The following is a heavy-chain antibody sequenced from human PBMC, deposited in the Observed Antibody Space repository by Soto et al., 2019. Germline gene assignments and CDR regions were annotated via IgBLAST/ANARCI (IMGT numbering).Heavy chain of an antibody. D-gene: IGHD5-18*01. J-gene: IGHJ3*02. CDR1: GXXXXXXX. CDR2: ISGSGGST. Sequence: GGSLXLSCXASGXXXXXXXXXXXXQAPGXGLEWVXAISGSGGSTSSADSVKGRFTISRDNSKNTLYLQMNSLRAEDTAVYYCAKEDDTAMVRNAFDIWGQGTMVTVSS. CDR3: AKEDDTAMVRNAFDI. V-gene: IGHV3-23*01.